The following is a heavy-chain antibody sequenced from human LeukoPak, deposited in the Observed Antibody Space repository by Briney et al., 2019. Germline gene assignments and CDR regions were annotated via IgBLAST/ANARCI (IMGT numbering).Heavy chain of an antibody. J-gene: IGHJ4*02. CDR2: ITGSSGRT. D-gene: IGHD6-19*01. V-gene: IGHV3-23*01. CDR1: GFTFSSYA. Sequence: GGSLRLSCAASGFTFSSYAMSWVRQAPGKGLEWVSAITGSSGRTYYADSVKGRFTVSRDNSKNTLYLQMNSLRAEETAVYYCAREGREWLSVGIDYWGQGTLVTVSS. CDR3: AREGREWLSVGIDY.